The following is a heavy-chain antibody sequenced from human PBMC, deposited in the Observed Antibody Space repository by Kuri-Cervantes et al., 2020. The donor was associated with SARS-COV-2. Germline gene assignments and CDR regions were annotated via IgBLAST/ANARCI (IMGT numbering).Heavy chain of an antibody. CDR1: GYTFTTYG. Sequence: AAVKITCKASGYTFTTYGISWVRQAPGQGLEWMGWINPNSGGTNYAQKLQGRVTMTTDTSTSTAYMELRSLGSDATAVYYCARGRTGESSRFDYWGQGTLVTVSS. CDR3: ARGRTGESSRFDY. D-gene: IGHD7-27*01. V-gene: IGHV1-18*01. CDR2: INPNSGGT. J-gene: IGHJ4*02.